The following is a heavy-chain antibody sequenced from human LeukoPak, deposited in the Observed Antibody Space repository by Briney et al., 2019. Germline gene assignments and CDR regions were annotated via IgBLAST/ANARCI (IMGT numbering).Heavy chain of an antibody. CDR1: GGSIISRTYY. V-gene: IGHV4-39*07. J-gene: IGHJ4*02. CDR2: IYYSGST. CDR3: ASNIRGGDYGGNPYYLDY. Sequence: PSETLSLTCTVSGGSIISRTYYWAWIRQPPGKGLEWIGSIYYSGSTYYNPSLKSRVTISVDTSKNQFSLKLSSVTAADTAVYYCASNIRGGDYGGNPYYLDYWGQGTLVTVSS. D-gene: IGHD4-23*01.